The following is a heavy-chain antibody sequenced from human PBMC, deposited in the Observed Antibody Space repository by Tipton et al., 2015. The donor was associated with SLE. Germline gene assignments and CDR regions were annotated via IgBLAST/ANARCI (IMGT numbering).Heavy chain of an antibody. D-gene: IGHD2-8*01. J-gene: IGHJ4*01. CDR2: IYYGGTI. Sequence: LRLSCNVSVYSISSSHWWGWIRQPPGKGLEWIGHIYYGGTIYYNPSLKSRVSISVDTSKNQFFLNLHSVTAADTAVYYCARGGASVLIRNCYFDYWGQGSLVTVSS. V-gene: IGHV4-28*02. CDR3: ARGGASVLIRNCYFDY. CDR1: VYSISSSHW.